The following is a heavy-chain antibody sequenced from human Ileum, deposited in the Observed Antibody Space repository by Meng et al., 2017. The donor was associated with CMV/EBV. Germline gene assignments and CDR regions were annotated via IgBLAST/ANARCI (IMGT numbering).Heavy chain of an antibody. V-gene: IGHV1-8*02. CDR2: VNPNSGKT. J-gene: IGHJ5*01. Sequence: ASVKVSCKASGYPFTSYDIYWVRQATGQGPEWMGWVNPNSGKTGYAQKFQGRLTMTRNSSIGTAYMELSSLRSDDTAVYYCTRRRNWFDSWGQGNLVTVSS. CDR1: GYPFTSYD. CDR3: TRRRNWFDS.